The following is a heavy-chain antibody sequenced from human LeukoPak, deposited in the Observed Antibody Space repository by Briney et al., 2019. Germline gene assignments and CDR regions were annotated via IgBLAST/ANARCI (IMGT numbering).Heavy chain of an antibody. CDR3: ARGRIRSIAARQYYYMDV. CDR1: GGSISSSSYY. Sequence: SETLSLTCTVSGGSISSSSYYWSWIRQPPGKGLEWIGEINHSGSTNYNPSLKSRVTISVDTSKNQFSLKLSSVTAADTAVYYCARGRIRSIAARQYYYMDVWGKGTTVTVSS. V-gene: IGHV4-39*07. J-gene: IGHJ6*03. D-gene: IGHD6-6*01. CDR2: INHSGST.